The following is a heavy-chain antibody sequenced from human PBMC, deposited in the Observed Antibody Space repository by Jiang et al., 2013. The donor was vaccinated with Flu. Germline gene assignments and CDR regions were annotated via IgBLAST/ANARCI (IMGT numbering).Heavy chain of an antibody. V-gene: IGHV3-30*18. CDR2: ISYDGSNK. D-gene: IGHD3-22*01. Sequence: RSLRLSCAASGFTFSSYGMHWVRQAPGKGLEWVAVISYDGSNKYYADSVKGRFTISRDNSKNTLYLQMNSLRAEDTAVYYCAKDDYYDSSGYYYDAFDIWGQGTMVTVSS. J-gene: IGHJ3*02. CDR3: AKDDYYDSSGYYYDAFDI. CDR1: GFTFSSYG.